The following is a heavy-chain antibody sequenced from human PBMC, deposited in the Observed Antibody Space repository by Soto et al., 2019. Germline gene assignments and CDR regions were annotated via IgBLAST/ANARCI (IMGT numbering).Heavy chain of an antibody. CDR1: GYTFTGYY. D-gene: IGHD3-10*01. V-gene: IGHV1-2*02. J-gene: IGHJ4*02. CDR3: ARDIFLTYYYGSGSYSTDY. CDR2: INPSSGGT. Sequence: ASVKVSCKASGYTFTGYYMHWVRQAPGQGLEWMGWINPSSGGTNYAQKFQGRVTMTRDTSISTAYMELSRLRSDDTAVYYCARDIFLTYYYGSGSYSTDYWGQGTLVTVSS.